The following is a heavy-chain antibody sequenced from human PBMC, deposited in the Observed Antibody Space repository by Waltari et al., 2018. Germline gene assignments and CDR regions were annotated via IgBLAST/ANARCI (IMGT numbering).Heavy chain of an antibody. J-gene: IGHJ4*02. D-gene: IGHD3-3*01. V-gene: IGHV4-4*07. CDR1: GGSISSYY. Sequence: QVQLQESGPGLVKPSETLSLTCTVSGGSISSYYWSWIRQPAGKGLEWIVRIYTSGSTNNNPTLKSRVTMSVDTSKNQYSLKLSSVTAADTAVYYCARFHGDFFYFDYWGQGTLVTVSS. CDR3: ARFHGDFFYFDY. CDR2: IYTSGST.